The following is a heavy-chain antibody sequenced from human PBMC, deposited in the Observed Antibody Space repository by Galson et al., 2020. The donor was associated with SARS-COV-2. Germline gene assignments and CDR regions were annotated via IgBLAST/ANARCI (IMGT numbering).Heavy chain of an antibody. CDR3: ANTYSGSYFDAFDI. CDR1: GFTFSSYA. J-gene: IGHJ3*02. CDR2: ISYDGSNK. D-gene: IGHD1-26*01. V-gene: IGHV3-30-3*01. Sequence: GESLKISCAASGFTFSSYAMYWVRQAPGKGLEWVAVISYDGSNKYYADSVKGRFTISRDNSKNTLYLQMNSLRAEDTAVYYCANTYSGSYFDAFDIWGQGTMVTVSS.